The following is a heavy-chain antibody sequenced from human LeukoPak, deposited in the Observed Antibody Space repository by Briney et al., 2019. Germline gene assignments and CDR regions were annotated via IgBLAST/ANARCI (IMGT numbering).Heavy chain of an antibody. Sequence: SETLSLTCTVSGGCISNYYWNWIRQPPGGGLEWVGYISYSGGTNYNPSLKSRVTISIDTSKNQFSLNLSSVTAADTAVYYCARSIAVAGDYYFDYWGQGTLVTVSS. D-gene: IGHD6-19*01. CDR2: ISYSGGT. V-gene: IGHV4-59*08. CDR1: GGCISNYY. J-gene: IGHJ4*02. CDR3: ARSIAVAGDYYFDY.